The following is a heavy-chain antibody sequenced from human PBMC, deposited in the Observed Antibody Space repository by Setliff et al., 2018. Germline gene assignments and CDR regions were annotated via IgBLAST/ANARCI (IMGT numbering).Heavy chain of an antibody. CDR1: GYSFTEYW. Sequence: PGESLKISCKAAGYSFTEYWIGWVRQMPGRGLEWMGIIDPADSDTTYSPSFQGQVTFSADKSISTAYLQWSSLKASGTATYYCARVVGADGIGIDYWGQGTVVTVSS. D-gene: IGHD2-15*01. CDR2: IDPADSDT. CDR3: ARVVGADGIGIDY. V-gene: IGHV5-51*01. J-gene: IGHJ4*02.